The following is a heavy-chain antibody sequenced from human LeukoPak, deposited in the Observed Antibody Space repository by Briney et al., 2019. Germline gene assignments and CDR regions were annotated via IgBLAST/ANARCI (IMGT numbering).Heavy chain of an antibody. D-gene: IGHD2-2*01. CDR1: GGSISGSSYY. Sequence: SETLSLTCTVSGGSISGSSYYWGWIRQPPGKGLEWIGSIYYSGSTYYNPSLKSRVTISVDTSKNQFSLKLSSVTAADTAVYYCARGYCSSTSCYAAPSPNWFDPWGQGTLVTVSS. CDR2: IYYSGST. V-gene: IGHV4-39*01. J-gene: IGHJ5*02. CDR3: ARGYCSSTSCYAAPSPNWFDP.